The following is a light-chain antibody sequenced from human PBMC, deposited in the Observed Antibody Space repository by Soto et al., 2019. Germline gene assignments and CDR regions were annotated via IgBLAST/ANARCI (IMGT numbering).Light chain of an antibody. CDR2: DAS. J-gene: IGKJ5*01. V-gene: IGKV3-11*01. Sequence: EIVLTQSPATLSLSPGERATLSCRASQSVSNYLAWYQQKPGQAPRLLIYDASNRATGIPARFSGSGSGTDFTLNISSIEPEDFAVYYCQQRSNWPPSTFGQGTRLEIK. CDR3: QQRSNWPPST. CDR1: QSVSNY.